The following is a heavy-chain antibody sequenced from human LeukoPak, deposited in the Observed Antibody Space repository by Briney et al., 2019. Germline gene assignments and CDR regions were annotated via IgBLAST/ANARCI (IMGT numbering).Heavy chain of an antibody. CDR3: ARERGGDFDY. D-gene: IGHD3-16*01. V-gene: IGHV1-2*02. J-gene: IGHJ4*02. CDR2: INPKSGGT. Sequence: ASVKVSCKASGYTFTDYYMHWVRQAPGQGLEWMGWINPKSGGTNHAQRFQGRVTMTRDTSISTAYMELSNLGSDDTAVYYCARERGGDFDYWGQGTLVTVSS. CDR1: GYTFTDYY.